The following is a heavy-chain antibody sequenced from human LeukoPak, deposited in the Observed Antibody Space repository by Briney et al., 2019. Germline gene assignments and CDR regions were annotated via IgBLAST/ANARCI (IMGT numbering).Heavy chain of an antibody. CDR2: IYHSGST. D-gene: IGHD2-15*01. CDR3: AREVRHCSGGSCQNWFDP. J-gene: IGHJ5*02. Sequence: PSETLSLTCAVSGGSISSGGYSWSWIRQPPGKGLEWIGYIYHSGSTYYNPSLKSRVTISVDRSKNQFSLKLGSVTAADTAVYYCAREVRHCSGGSCQNWFDPWGQGTLVTVSS. V-gene: IGHV4-30-2*01. CDR1: GGSISSGGYS.